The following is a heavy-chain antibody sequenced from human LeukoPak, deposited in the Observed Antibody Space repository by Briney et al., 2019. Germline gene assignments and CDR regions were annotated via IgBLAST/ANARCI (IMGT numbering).Heavy chain of an antibody. J-gene: IGHJ4*02. CDR1: GYTFTGYY. V-gene: IGHV1-2*02. CDR2: INPNSGGT. Sequence: EASVKVSCKASGYTFTGYYMHWVRQAPGQGLEWMGWINPNSGGTNYAQKFQGRVTMTRDTSISTAYMELSRLRSDDTAVYYCARGSNDYGDYLHFDYWGQGTLVTVSS. D-gene: IGHD4-17*01. CDR3: ARGSNDYGDYLHFDY.